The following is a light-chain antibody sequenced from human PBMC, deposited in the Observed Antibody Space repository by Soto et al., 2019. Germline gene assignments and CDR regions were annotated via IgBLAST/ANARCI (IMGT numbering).Light chain of an antibody. J-gene: IGLJ1*01. CDR1: NSDVGSYNF. Sequence: QSALTQPASVSGSPGQSITISCTGTNSDVGSYNFVSWYQQDPGKAPNLILYAVNKRPSGVSNRFSGSKSGDTASLTISGLQAEDEADYYCCSYATSYTYVFGSGTKATVL. V-gene: IGLV2-23*02. CDR3: CSYATSYTYV. CDR2: AVN.